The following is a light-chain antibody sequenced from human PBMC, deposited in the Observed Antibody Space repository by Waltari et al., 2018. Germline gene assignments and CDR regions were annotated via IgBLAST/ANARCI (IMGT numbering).Light chain of an antibody. CDR2: EVS. V-gene: IGLV2-23*02. CDR1: SSDVGSYNL. Sequence: QSALTQPASVSGSPGQSITISCTGTSSDVGSYNLVPWYQQHPGKAPKLMIYEVSKRPSGVSNRFSGSKSGNTASLTISGLQAEDEADYYCCSYAGSSTSYNVFGSGTKVTVL. CDR3: CSYAGSSTSYNV. J-gene: IGLJ6*01.